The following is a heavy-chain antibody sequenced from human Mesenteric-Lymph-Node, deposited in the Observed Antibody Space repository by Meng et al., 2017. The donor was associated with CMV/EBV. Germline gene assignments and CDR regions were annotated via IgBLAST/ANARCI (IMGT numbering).Heavy chain of an antibody. Sequence: VWLQQVVAGMLKPSETRYLTLAAYGGSFSGYYRSWIRQPSGKGLDGIGEIKHSGSTNYNPSLKSRVTISVDTSKNQFSLKLSSVTAADTAVYYCARHQRWLKSEGGFNYWGQGTLVTVSS. CDR3: ARHQRWLKSEGGFNY. CDR2: IKHSGST. D-gene: IGHD4-23*01. V-gene: IGHV4-34*01. J-gene: IGHJ4*02. CDR1: GGSFSGYY.